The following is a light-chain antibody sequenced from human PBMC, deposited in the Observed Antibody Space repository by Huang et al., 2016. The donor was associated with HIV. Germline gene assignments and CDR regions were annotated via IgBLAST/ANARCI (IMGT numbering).Light chain of an antibody. CDR3: QQYNKWPSYT. CDR1: QSISSN. J-gene: IGKJ2*01. V-gene: IGKV3-15*01. CDR2: GAS. Sequence: EIVMTQSPATLSVSPGERATLSCRASQSISSNLAWYQQKPGQNPRLLIYGASTRATDIPARFSGSGSGTEFTLTISSLQSEDFAVYYCQQYNKWPSYTFGQGTKVEIK.